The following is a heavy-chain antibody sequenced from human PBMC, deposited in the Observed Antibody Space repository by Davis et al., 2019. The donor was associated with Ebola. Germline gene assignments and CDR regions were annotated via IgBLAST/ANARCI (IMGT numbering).Heavy chain of an antibody. Sequence: PSETLSLTCTVSGGSISSHYWSWIRQPAGKGLEWIGRIYTSGSTNYNPSLKSRVTMSVDTSKNQLSLKLNSVTAADTAVYYCARGVAVAGRGFDSWGQGTLVTVSS. CDR2: IYTSGST. J-gene: IGHJ4*02. V-gene: IGHV4-4*07. D-gene: IGHD6-19*01. CDR1: GGSISSHY. CDR3: ARGVAVAGRGFDS.